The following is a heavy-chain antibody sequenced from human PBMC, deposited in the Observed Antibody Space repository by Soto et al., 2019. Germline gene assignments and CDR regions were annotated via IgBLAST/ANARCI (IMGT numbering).Heavy chain of an antibody. Sequence: EVQLVESGGGLVQPGGSLRLSCAASGFTFSSYWMHWVRQAPGKGLVWVSRINSDGSSTSYADSVKGRFTISRDNAXNSLYLQMNSLRAEDTAVYYCARDRGWFGEVPFDYWGQGTLVTVSS. CDR3: ARDRGWFGEVPFDY. CDR2: INSDGSST. D-gene: IGHD3-10*01. J-gene: IGHJ4*02. V-gene: IGHV3-74*01. CDR1: GFTFSSYW.